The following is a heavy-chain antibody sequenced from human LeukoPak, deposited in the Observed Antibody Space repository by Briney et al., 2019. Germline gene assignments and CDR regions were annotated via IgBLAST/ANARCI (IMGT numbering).Heavy chain of an antibody. V-gene: IGHV4-39*01. Sequence: SETLSLTCTVSGGSISSSSYYWGWIRQPPGKGLEWIGCIYYSGSTYYIPSLKSRVTISVDTPKNQFSLKLSSVTAADTAVYYCARPMGYCSSTSCHPHAFDIWGLGTMVTVSS. CDR3: ARPMGYCSSTSCHPHAFDI. D-gene: IGHD2-2*01. CDR1: GGSISSSSYY. CDR2: IYYSGST. J-gene: IGHJ3*02.